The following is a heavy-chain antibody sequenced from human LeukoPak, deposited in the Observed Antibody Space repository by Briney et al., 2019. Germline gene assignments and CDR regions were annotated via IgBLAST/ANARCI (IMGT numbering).Heavy chain of an antibody. CDR1: GFTFDDYA. J-gene: IGHJ4*02. V-gene: IGHV3-9*03. D-gene: IGHD6-13*01. CDR2: ISRNSGSI. Sequence: GGSLRLSCAASGFTFDDYAMHWDRQAPGKGLEWVSGISRNSGSIGYADSVKGRFTISRDNAKNSLYLQMNSLRAEDMALYYCAKDLAAAGTEALDYWGQGTLVTVSS. CDR3: AKDLAAAGTEALDY.